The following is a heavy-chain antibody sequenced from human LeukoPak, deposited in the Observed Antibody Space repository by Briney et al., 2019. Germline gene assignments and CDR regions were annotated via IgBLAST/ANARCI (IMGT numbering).Heavy chain of an antibody. D-gene: IGHD3-22*01. CDR1: GGSISSYY. CDR3: AKGAVKYYYDSSGYYYESGYYYYMDV. V-gene: IGHV4-59*01. J-gene: IGHJ6*03. CDR2: IYYSGST. Sequence: PSETLSLTCTVSGGSISSYYWSWIRQPPGKGLEWIGYIYYSGSTNYNPSLKSRVTISVDTSKNQFSLKLSSVTAADTAVYYCAKGAVKYYYDSSGYYYESGYYYYMDVWGKGTTVTVSS.